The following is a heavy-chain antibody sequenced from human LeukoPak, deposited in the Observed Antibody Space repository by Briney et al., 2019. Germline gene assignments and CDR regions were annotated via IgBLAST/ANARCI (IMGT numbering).Heavy chain of an antibody. V-gene: IGHV3-21*01. CDR3: ARGASGYDQLDYYYYYYMDV. D-gene: IGHD5-12*01. CDR1: GFTFRTYS. CDR2: ISSSSSYI. J-gene: IGHJ6*03. Sequence: GGSLRLPCTASGFTFRTYSMNGLRRATGKGLEGVSSISSSSSYIYYADSVKRRFTISRDNAKNYLYQQMNSLRAEDTAVYYCARGASGYDQLDYYYYYYMDVWGKGTTVTVSS.